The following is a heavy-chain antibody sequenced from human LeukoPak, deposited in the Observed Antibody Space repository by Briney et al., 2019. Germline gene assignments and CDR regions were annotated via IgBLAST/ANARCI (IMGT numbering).Heavy chain of an antibody. D-gene: IGHD2-2*01. V-gene: IGHV3-74*01. CDR3: ARDRCSSTSCNNRGWFDP. CDR1: GFTFSSYW. J-gene: IGHJ5*02. CDR2: INSDGSST. Sequence: GGSLRLSCAASGFTFSSYWMHWVRQAPGKGLVWVSRINSDGSSTSYADSVKGRFTISRDNAENTLYLQMNSLRAEDTAVYYCARDRCSSTSCNNRGWFDPWGQGTLVTVSS.